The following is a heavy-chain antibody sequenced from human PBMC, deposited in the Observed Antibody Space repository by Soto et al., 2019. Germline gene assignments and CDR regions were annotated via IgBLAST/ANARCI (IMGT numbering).Heavy chain of an antibody. CDR2: IYYSGST. CDR3: ARVRFLWSGYSFEY. V-gene: IGHV4-30-4*01. D-gene: IGHD3-3*01. J-gene: IGHJ4*02. CDR1: GDSISSGDYY. Sequence: SETLSLTCTVSGDSISSGDYYWSWVRQPPGKGLEWIGYIYYSGSTYYNPSLRSRVTISVDTSKNQFSLKLSSVTAADTAVYYCARVRFLWSGYSFEYWGQGTLVTVSS.